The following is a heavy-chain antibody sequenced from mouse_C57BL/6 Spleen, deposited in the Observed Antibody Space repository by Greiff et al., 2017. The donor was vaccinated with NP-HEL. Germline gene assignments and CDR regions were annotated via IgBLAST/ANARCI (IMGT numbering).Heavy chain of an antibody. CDR3: TDPGAMDY. V-gene: IGHV1-15*01. CDR1: GYTFTDYE. J-gene: IGHJ4*01. Sequence: QVQLKESGAELVRPGASVTLSCKASGYTFTDYEMHWVKQTPVHGLEWIGAIDPETGGTAYNQKFKGKAILTADKSSSTAYMELRSLTSEDSAVYYCTDPGAMDYWGQGTSVTVSS. CDR2: IDPETGGT.